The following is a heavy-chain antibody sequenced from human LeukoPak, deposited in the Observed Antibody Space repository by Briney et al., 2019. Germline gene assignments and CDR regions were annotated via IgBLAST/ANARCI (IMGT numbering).Heavy chain of an antibody. Sequence: SETLSLTCAVSGDSSSSSIYYWGWIRQPPGKGLEWIGSIDYSGSTYYNPSLKSRATISIDTSKNQFSLKLSSVTAADTAVYCCAREYTLYRSGWFLDYWGQGTVVTVSS. J-gene: IGHJ4*02. D-gene: IGHD6-19*01. CDR2: IDYSGST. V-gene: IGHV4-39*07. CDR3: AREYTLYRSGWFLDY. CDR1: GDSSSSSIYY.